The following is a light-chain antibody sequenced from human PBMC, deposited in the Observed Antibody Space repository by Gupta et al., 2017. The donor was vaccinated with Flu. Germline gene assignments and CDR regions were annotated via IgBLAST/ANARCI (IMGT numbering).Light chain of an antibody. J-gene: IGKJ1*01. CDR1: QSVSSN. CDR2: DAS. CDR3: QQHSNWPLT. Sequence: EIVLTQSPATMSLSPGERATLSCRASQSVSSNLAWYQQKPGQAPRLLIYDASNRATGIPARFSGSGSGTDFTLTISSLEPEDFAVYYCQQHSNWPLTFGQGTKVEIK. V-gene: IGKV3-11*01.